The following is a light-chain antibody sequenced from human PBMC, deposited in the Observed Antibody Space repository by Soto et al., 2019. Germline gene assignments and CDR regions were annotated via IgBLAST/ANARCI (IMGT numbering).Light chain of an antibody. V-gene: IGKV2-24*01. Sequence: DVVLTQTPLSSPVTLGQPASISCRSSQSLVYSDGNTYLSWLQQRPGQPPRLIIYRVSNRFSGVPDRFSGSGAGTDFTRKINRVEAEDVGIYYCVQFAHFPRTFGQGTKVEIK. J-gene: IGKJ1*01. CDR2: RVS. CDR1: QSLVYSDGNTY. CDR3: VQFAHFPRT.